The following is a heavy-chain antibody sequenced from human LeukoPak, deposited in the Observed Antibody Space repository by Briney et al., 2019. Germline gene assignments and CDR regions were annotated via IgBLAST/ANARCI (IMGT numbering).Heavy chain of an antibody. D-gene: IGHD5-12*01. CDR2: IKEDGTAK. CDR1: GFTFSSSW. Sequence: QSGGSLRLPCAASGFTFSSSWMAWVRQAPGKGLEWVGNIKEDGTAKNYVVSVRGRFTISRDNAKNSLYLQMNSLRGEDTAVYYCTRDSGYNAFDIWGQGTMVTVSS. CDR3: TRDSGYNAFDI. J-gene: IGHJ3*02. V-gene: IGHV3-7*01.